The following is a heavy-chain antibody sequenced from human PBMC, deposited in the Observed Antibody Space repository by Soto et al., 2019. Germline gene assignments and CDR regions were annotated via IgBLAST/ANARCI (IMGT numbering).Heavy chain of an antibody. V-gene: IGHV3-21*01. CDR1: GFSFSNYN. CDR3: ARESRGFDP. Sequence: EVQLVESGGGLVNPGGSLRLSCVASGFSFSNYNMNWVRQAPGKGLEWVSYISSRGSTNTYYADSVKGRFTISRDNAKDSVDLQMNSLRAEDTAVYYCARESRGFDPWGQGTLVAVSS. CDR2: ISSRGSTNT. J-gene: IGHJ5*02.